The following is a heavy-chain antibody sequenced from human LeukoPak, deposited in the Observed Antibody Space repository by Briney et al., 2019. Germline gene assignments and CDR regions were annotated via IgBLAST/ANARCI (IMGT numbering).Heavy chain of an antibody. D-gene: IGHD1-26*01. CDR2: ITSSSTYI. CDR1: GFTFSSSE. CDR3: ARDPYSGNYGAYYYYYMDV. J-gene: IGHJ6*03. Sequence: GGSLRLSCVASGFTFSSSEMNWVRQAPGKGLEWISYITSSSTYIYYADSVRGRFTISRDNAKNSLYLQMNSLRAEDTAVYFCARDPYSGNYGAYYYYYMDVWGKGTTVTISS. V-gene: IGHV3-21*05.